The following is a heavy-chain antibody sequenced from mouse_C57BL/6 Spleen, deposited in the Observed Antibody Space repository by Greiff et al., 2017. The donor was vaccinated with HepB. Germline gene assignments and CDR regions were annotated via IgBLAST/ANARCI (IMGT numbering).Heavy chain of an antibody. D-gene: IGHD1-1*01. V-gene: IGHV5-4*01. CDR1: GFTFSSYA. J-gene: IGHJ3*01. CDR3: AKGGLDYYGSPFAY. CDR2: ISDGGSYT. Sequence: EVQGVESGGGLVKPGGSLKLSCAASGFTFSSYAMSWVRQTPEKRLEWVATISDGGSYTYYPDNVKGRFTISRDNAKNNLYLQMSHLKSEDTAMYYCAKGGLDYYGSPFAYWGQGTLVTVSA.